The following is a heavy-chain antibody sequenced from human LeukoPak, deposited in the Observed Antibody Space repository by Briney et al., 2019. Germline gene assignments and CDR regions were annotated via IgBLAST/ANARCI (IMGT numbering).Heavy chain of an antibody. Sequence: SETLSLTCTVSGDSISSYYWSWIRQPPGKGLEWIGYIYYSGSTNYNPSLKSRVTISVDTSKNQFSLKLSSVTAADTAVYYCARDQEGDFDPWGQGTLVTVSS. CDR1: GDSISSYY. J-gene: IGHJ5*02. CDR3: ARDQEGDFDP. V-gene: IGHV4-59*01. CDR2: IYYSGST.